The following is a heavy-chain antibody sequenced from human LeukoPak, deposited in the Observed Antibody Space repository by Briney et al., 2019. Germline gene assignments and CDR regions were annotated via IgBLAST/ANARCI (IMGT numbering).Heavy chain of an antibody. CDR1: GGSVSSGAHY. Sequence: SETLSLTCTVSGGSVSSGAHYWTWIRQPPGKGLEWIAYVYYSGSTNYNPSLRSRVTISVDTSKNQFSLKLSSVTAADTAVYYCARAPTGGLSQVHYWGQGTLVTVSS. V-gene: IGHV4-61*08. D-gene: IGHD7-27*01. CDR3: ARAPTGGLSQVHY. J-gene: IGHJ4*02. CDR2: VYYSGST.